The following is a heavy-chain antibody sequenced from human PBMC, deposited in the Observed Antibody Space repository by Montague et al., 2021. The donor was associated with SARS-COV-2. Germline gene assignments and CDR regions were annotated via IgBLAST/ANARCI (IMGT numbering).Heavy chain of an antibody. Sequence: SEILSLTCTVSGGSITGYYWSWLRRSPGKGLEWIAYTYDGGAVNYNPSLGSRVTISTDTSKNQLSLKVNSVTAADTAVYYCVRDHPYGGPRGAYDIWGQGTVVTVSS. D-gene: IGHD4-23*01. CDR1: GGSITGYY. V-gene: IGHV4-59*01. J-gene: IGHJ3*02. CDR2: TYDGGAV. CDR3: VRDHPYGGPRGAYDI.